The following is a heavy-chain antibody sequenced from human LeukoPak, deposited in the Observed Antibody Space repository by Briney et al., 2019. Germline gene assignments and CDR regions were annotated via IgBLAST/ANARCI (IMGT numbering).Heavy chain of an antibody. Sequence: ASVKVSCKASGYTFTSYDINWVRQATGQGLEWMGWMNPNSGNTGYAQKFQCRVTMTRNTSISTAYMELSSLRSEDTAVYYCARVGYCSGGSCYIDWFDPWGQGTLVTVSS. CDR3: ARVGYCSGGSCYIDWFDP. D-gene: IGHD2-15*01. CDR2: MNPNSGNT. V-gene: IGHV1-8*01. J-gene: IGHJ5*02. CDR1: GYTFTSYD.